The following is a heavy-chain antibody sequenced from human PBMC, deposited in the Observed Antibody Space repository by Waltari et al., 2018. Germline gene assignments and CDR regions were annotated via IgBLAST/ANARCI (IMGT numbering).Heavy chain of an antibody. CDR1: GGSISSSSYY. Sequence: QLQLQESGPGLVKPSETLSLTCTVSGGSISSSSYYWGWIRQPPGKGLEWIGRIYYSGSNYYNPSLKRRVTISVDTSKNQFSLKLSSVTAADTAVYYCARIYYDYVWGSYRYTDYWGQGTLVTVSS. D-gene: IGHD3-16*02. CDR3: ARIYYDYVWGSYRYTDY. CDR2: IYYSGSN. J-gene: IGHJ4*02. V-gene: IGHV4-39*01.